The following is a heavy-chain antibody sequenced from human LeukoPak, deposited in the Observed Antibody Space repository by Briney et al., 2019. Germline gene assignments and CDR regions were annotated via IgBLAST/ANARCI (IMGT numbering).Heavy chain of an antibody. D-gene: IGHD6-19*01. CDR1: GGSISSYY. V-gene: IGHV4-59*01. J-gene: IGHJ3*02. Sequence: SETLSLTCTVSGGSISSYYWSWIRQPPRKGLEWIGYIYYSGSTNYNPSLKSRVTISVDTSKNQFSLKLSSVTAADTAVYYCASRKGYSSGWPDAFDIWGQGTMVTVSS. CDR3: ASRKGYSSGWPDAFDI. CDR2: IYYSGST.